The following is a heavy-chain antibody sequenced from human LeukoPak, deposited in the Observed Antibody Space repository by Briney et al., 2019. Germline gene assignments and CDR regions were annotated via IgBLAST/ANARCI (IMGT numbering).Heavy chain of an antibody. D-gene: IGHD3-16*01. CDR2: IYYSGST. CDR1: GGSISSSSYY. CDR3: ARVITSGDYSDY. J-gene: IGHJ4*02. V-gene: IGHV4-39*01. Sequence: SETLSLACTVSGGSISSSSYYWGWIRQPPGKGLEWIGSIYYSGSTYYNPSLKSRVTISVDTSKNQFSLKLSSVTAADTAVYYCARVITSGDYSDYWGQGTLVTVSS.